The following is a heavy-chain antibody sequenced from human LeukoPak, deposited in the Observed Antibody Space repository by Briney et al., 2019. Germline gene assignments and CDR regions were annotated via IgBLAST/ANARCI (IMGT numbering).Heavy chain of an antibody. CDR2: ISAYNGNT. V-gene: IGHV1-18*01. CDR1: GYTFTSYG. CDR3: ARVRGYYDSSGPRDY. D-gene: IGHD3-22*01. J-gene: IGHJ4*02. Sequence: ASVKVSCKASGYTFTSYGISWVRHAPGQGLEWMGWISAYNGNTNYAQKLQGRVTMTTDTSTSTAYMELRSLRSDDTALYYCARVRGYYDSSGPRDYWGQGTLVTVSS.